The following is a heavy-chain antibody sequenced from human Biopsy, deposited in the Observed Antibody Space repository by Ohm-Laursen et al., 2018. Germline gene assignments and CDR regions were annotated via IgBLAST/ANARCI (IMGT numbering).Heavy chain of an antibody. V-gene: IGHV3-33*06. D-gene: IGHD3-16*01. CDR2: IWYDGTNK. J-gene: IGHJ6*02. Sequence: SLRLSCSASGFSFSDYGMHWVRQAPGRGLEWVAVIWYDGTNKYYAESVEGRFTISRDNSKNMVYLQMGSLTVEDTAVYYCAKVHDSGYYYYSMDVWAKGPRSPSP. CDR1: GFSFSDYG. CDR3: AKVHDSGYYYYSMDV.